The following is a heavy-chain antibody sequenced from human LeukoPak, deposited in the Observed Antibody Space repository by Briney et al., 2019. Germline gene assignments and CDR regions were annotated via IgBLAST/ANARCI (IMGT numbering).Heavy chain of an antibody. J-gene: IGHJ1*01. D-gene: IGHD6-19*01. V-gene: IGHV3-23*01. CDR2: ISGSGGST. Sequence: GGSLRLSCAASGFTFSSYAMSWVRQAPGKGLEWVSGISGSGGSTSYADSVKGRFTISRDTSKNTLFLQMNSLRAEDTAVYYCAKQWLRPNEYFQHWGQGTLVTVSS. CDR3: AKQWLRPNEYFQH. CDR1: GFTFSSYA.